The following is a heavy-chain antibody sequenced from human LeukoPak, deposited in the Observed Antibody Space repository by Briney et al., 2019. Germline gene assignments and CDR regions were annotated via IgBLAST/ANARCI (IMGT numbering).Heavy chain of an antibody. J-gene: IGHJ3*02. D-gene: IGHD6-13*01. V-gene: IGHV3-66*02. CDR2: IYSGGST. CDR1: GFTVSSNY. CDR3: ARAFTTAAGTAAFDI. Sequence: GGSLRLSCAASGFTVSSNYMSWVRQAPGKGLEWVSVIYSGGSTYYADSVKGRFTISRDNSNNTLYLQMNSLRAEDTAVYYCARAFTTAAGTAAFDIWGQGTMVTVSS.